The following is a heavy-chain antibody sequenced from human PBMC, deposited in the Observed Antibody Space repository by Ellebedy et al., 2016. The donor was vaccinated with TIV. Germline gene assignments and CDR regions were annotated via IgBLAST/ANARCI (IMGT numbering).Heavy chain of an antibody. CDR2: IIPIFGTA. CDR1: GGTFNNYA. V-gene: IGHV1-69*13. J-gene: IGHJ4*02. CDR3: ATSATFIERGRADY. D-gene: IGHD1-1*01. Sequence: AASVKVSCKASGGTFNNYAISWVRQAPGQGLEWMGGIIPIFGTANYAQKFRGRVTITADESTSAAYMDLSSLRYEDTAVYYCATSATFIERGRADYWGQGTLVTVSS.